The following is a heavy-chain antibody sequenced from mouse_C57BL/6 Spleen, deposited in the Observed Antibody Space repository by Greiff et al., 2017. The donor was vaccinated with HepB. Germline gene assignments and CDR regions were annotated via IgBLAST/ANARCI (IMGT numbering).Heavy chain of an antibody. CDR3: ARLISILGGDY. CDR2: IYPGDGDT. V-gene: IGHV1-82*01. J-gene: IGHJ2*01. D-gene: IGHD4-1*01. CDR1: GYAFSSSW. Sequence: QVQLQQSGPELVKPGASVKISCKASGYAFSSSWMNWVKQRPGKGLEWIGRIYPGDGDTNYNGKFKGKATLTADKSSSTAYMQLSSLTSEDSAVYFCARLISILGGDYWGQGTTLTVSS.